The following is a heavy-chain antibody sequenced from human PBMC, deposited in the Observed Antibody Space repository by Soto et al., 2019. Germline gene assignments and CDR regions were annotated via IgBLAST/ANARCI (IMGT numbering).Heavy chain of an antibody. V-gene: IGHV1-58*01. Sequence: SVKVSCKASGITFTSSAFQWVRQARGQRLEWIGWIAVGSGYTNYAQRFQDRVTLTRDMSTATTYMELSRLTSEDTAVYYCARCRKWLLDWFDPWGQGTLVTVSS. CDR3: ARCRKWLLDWFDP. CDR1: GITFTSSA. CDR2: IAVGSGYT. D-gene: IGHD3-22*01. J-gene: IGHJ5*02.